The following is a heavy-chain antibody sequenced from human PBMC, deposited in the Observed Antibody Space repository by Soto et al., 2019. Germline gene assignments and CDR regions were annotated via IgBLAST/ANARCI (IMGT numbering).Heavy chain of an antibody. CDR2: ISGSGGST. CDR1: GFTFSSYA. CDR3: SKADLMVYADPSCNAFDI. Sequence: EVQLLESGGGLVQPGGSLRLSCAASGFTFSSYAMSWVRQAPGKWLECVSAISGSGGSTYYADSVKGRFTISRDNSKNTLYMQMNSLRAEDTAVYYCSKADLMVYADPSCNAFDIWGQGTMVTVSS. V-gene: IGHV3-23*01. J-gene: IGHJ3*02. D-gene: IGHD2-8*01.